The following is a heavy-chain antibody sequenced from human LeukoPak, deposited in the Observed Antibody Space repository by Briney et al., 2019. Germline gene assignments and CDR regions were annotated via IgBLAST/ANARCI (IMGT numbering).Heavy chain of an antibody. CDR2: ISAYNGNT. V-gene: IGHV1-18*01. CDR3: ARDSIGYSYGTYY. Sequence: ASVKVSCKASGYTFTSYGISWVRQAPGQGLEWMGWISAYNGNTNYAQRLQGRVTMTTDTSTSTAYMELSSLRSEDTAVYYCARDSIGYSYGTYYWGQGTLVTVSS. CDR1: GYTFTSYG. D-gene: IGHD5-18*01. J-gene: IGHJ4*02.